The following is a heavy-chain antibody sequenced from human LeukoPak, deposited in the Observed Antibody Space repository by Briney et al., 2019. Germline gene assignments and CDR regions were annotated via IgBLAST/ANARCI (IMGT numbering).Heavy chain of an antibody. D-gene: IGHD3-10*01. Sequence: PSETLSLTCAVSGGSISMSNWWSWVRQTPGKGLEWIGEINYSGSTNYNPSLTSRVTISIDKSKNQFSLRLNSVTAADTAIYYCARDNYYGSGIYYGMDVWGQGTTVTVSS. CDR1: GGSISMSNW. CDR2: INYSGST. CDR3: ARDNYYGSGIYYGMDV. J-gene: IGHJ6*02. V-gene: IGHV4-4*02.